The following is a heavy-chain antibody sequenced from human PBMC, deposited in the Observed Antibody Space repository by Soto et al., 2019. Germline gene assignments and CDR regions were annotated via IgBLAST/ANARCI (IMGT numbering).Heavy chain of an antibody. CDR3: ARADYGGKFDY. CDR2: IYHSGST. D-gene: IGHD4-17*01. V-gene: IGHV4-30-2*01. J-gene: IGHJ4*02. CDR1: GGSISSGGYS. Sequence: SETLSLTCAVSGGSISSGGYSWSWIRQPPGKGLEWIGYIYHSGSTYYNPSLKSRVTISVDRSKNQFSLKLSSVTAADTAVYHCARADYGGKFDYWGQGTLVTVSS.